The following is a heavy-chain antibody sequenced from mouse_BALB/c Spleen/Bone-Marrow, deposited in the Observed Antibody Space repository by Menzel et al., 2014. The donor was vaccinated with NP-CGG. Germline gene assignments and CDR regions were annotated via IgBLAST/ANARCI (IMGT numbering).Heavy chain of an antibody. J-gene: IGHJ3*01. CDR2: IHPPGSET. CDR3: ARSRGEGY. CDR1: GYSFTSYW. V-gene: IGHV1-74*01. Sequence: VQLQQSGAELVRPGASVKLSCKASGYSFTSYWVNWVKQRPGQGLEWIGMIHPPGSETRLNQNFKGKATLTVDKSSSTAYMQLSSPTSKDSAVYYCARSRGEGYWGQGTLVTVSA.